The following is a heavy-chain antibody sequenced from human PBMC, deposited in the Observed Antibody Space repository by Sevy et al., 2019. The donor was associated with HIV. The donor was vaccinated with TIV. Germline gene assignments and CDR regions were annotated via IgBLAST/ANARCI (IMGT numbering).Heavy chain of an antibody. V-gene: IGHV3-9*01. CDR3: GRAHGYCVVNSCFGGSINALDI. J-gene: IGHJ3*02. Sequence: GGSLRLSCAASGFTFSDYAMHWVRLVPGKGLEWVSGISWSSGAIGYADSVKGRFTISRDNAKNSLHLQMNSLRVEDTALYYCGRAHGYCVVNSCFGGSINALDIWGQGTMVTVSS. CDR2: ISWSSGAI. D-gene: IGHD2-2*03. CDR1: GFTFSDYA.